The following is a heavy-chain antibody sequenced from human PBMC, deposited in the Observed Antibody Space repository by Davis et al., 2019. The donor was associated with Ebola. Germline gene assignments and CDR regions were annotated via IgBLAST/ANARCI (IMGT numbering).Heavy chain of an antibody. D-gene: IGHD3-10*01. CDR3: AARPTYYYGSGHDY. CDR2: IYYSGST. J-gene: IGHJ4*02. V-gene: IGHV4-59*12. CDR1: GGSISSYY. Sequence: SETLSLTCTVPGGSISSYYWSWIRQPPGKGLEWIGYIYYSGSTNYNPSLKSRVTISVDTSKNQFSLKLSSVTAADTAVYYCAARPTYYYGSGHDYWGQGTLVTVSS.